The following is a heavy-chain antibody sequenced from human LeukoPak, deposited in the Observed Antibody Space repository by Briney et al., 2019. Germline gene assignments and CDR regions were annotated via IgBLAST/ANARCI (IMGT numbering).Heavy chain of an antibody. CDR3: ATVRFLDWLLRGVY. J-gene: IGHJ4*02. CDR1: GGSISSANYY. V-gene: IGHV4-30-4*08. D-gene: IGHD3/OR15-3a*01. Sequence: KPSETLSLTCIISGGSISSANYYWTWIRQPPGKGLEWIGYIDYSGSTYYNPSLKSRVTISVDTSKNQFSLRLSSMTAADTAVYYCATVRFLDWLLRGVYWGQGTLVTVSS. CDR2: IDYSGST.